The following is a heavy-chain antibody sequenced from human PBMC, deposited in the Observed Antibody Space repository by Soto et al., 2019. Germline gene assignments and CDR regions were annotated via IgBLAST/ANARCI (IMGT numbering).Heavy chain of an antibody. V-gene: IGHV3-30*18. CDR2: ISYDGSNK. CDR1: GFTFSSYG. Sequence: LRLSCAASGFTFSSYGMHWVRQAPGKGLEWVAVISYDGSNKYYADSVKGRFTISRDNSKNTLYLQMNSLRAEDTAVYYCAKETLNDYGGNPWAYGMDVWGQGTTVTVSS. CDR3: AKETLNDYGGNPWAYGMDV. D-gene: IGHD4-17*01. J-gene: IGHJ6*02.